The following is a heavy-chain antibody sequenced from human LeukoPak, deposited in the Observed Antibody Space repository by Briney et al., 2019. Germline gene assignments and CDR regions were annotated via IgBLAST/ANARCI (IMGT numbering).Heavy chain of an antibody. CDR2: INPPSGTT. Sequence: ASVKVSCKASGYTFTRYYIXWVRXXPGQGXXWXGXINPPSGTTTYAQKFQGRVTLTRDTATSTVYMELSSLRSEDTAFYHCARESLEMATNAFDIWGQGTMVTVSS. V-gene: IGHV1-46*01. CDR3: ARESLEMATNAFDI. J-gene: IGHJ3*02. D-gene: IGHD5-24*01. CDR1: GYTFTRYY.